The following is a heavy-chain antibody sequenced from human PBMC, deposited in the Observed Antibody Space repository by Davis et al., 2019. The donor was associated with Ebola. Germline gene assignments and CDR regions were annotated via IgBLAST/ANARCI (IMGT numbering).Heavy chain of an antibody. CDR1: GGSFSGYY. CDR2: INHSGST. Sequence: GSLRLSCAVYGGSFSGYYWSWIRQPPGKGLEWIGEINHSGSTNYNPSLKSRVTISVDTSKNQFSLKLSSVTAADTAVYYCARLGAGAVGDRGLDYWGQGTLVTVSS. J-gene: IGHJ4*02. V-gene: IGHV4-34*01. D-gene: IGHD1-26*01. CDR3: ARLGAGAVGDRGLDY.